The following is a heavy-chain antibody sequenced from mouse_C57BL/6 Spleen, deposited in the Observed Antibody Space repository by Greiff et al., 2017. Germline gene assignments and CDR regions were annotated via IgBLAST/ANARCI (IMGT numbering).Heavy chain of an antibody. CDR2: IDPEDGDT. Sequence: EVQRVESGAELVRPGASVKLSCKASGFNIKDYYMHWVKQRPEQGLEWIGRIDPEDGDTEYAPKFEGKATLTADTSSNTAYLQLSSLTSEDTAVYYCTTTEYGNYLDYWGKGTTLTVSS. CDR3: TTTEYGNYLDY. J-gene: IGHJ2*01. V-gene: IGHV14-1*01. CDR1: GFNIKDYY. D-gene: IGHD2-1*01.